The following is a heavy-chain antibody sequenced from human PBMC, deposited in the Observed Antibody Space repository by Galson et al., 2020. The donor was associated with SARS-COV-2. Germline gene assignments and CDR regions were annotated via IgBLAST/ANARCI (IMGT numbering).Heavy chain of an antibody. CDR3: ARFVEEANYFDY. CDR1: GFAFSGSA. Sequence: GGSLRLSCAASGFAFSGSAIHWVRNASGTGQERVGSISSKPNIYTTAYAASVNDRFTVYRDDSKNTAYLQMNSLKTEDTALYYCARFVEEANYFDYWGQGALVTVSS. D-gene: IGHD1-1*01. V-gene: IGHV3-73*01. CDR2: ISSKPNIYTT. J-gene: IGHJ4*02.